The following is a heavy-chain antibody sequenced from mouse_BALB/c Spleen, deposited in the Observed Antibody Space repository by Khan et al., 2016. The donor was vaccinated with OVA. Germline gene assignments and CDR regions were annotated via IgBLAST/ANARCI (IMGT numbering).Heavy chain of an antibody. J-gene: IGHJ2*01. CDR3: ARYGSEDYFDY. D-gene: IGHD1-1*01. CDR1: GYTFTNYG. CDR2: INTYTGEP. Sequence: QIQLVQSGPELKKPGETVKISCKASGYTFTNYGMNWVKQAPGKGLKWMGWINTYTGEPTYADDFKGRFAFSLETSASTVYLQINNLKNEDMATYFCARYGSEDYFDYWGQGTTLTVSS. V-gene: IGHV9-1*02.